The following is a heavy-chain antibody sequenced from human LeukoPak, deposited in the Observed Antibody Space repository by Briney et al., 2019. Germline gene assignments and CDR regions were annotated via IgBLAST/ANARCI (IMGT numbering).Heavy chain of an antibody. CDR2: IYTSGST. CDR3: ARNSDYESYYYYYMDV. D-gene: IGHD4-17*01. J-gene: IGHJ6*03. V-gene: IGHV4-4*07. CDR1: GGSISSYY. Sequence: SETLSLTCTVSGGSISSYYWSWIRQPAGKGLEWIGRIYTSGSTNYNPSLKSRVTMSVDTSKNQFSLKLSSVTAADTAVYCCARNSDYESYYYYYMDVWGRGTTVTVSS.